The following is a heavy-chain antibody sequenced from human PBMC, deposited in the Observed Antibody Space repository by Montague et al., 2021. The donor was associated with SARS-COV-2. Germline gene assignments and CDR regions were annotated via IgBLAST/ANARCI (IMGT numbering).Heavy chain of an antibody. J-gene: IGHJ2*01. D-gene: IGHD3-16*01. CDR3: ARISPPSHRGGGPDGYLDI. CDR2: IDWDNDE. Sequence: PALVKPTQTLTLTCTLSGLSVTTSGMCVGWIRQPPGKALEWLALIDWDNDEYYRPSLKTRLTISKDTSKHQVVLTMTNMDPADTATYYCARISPPSHRGGGPDGYLDIWGRGTLVTVSS. V-gene: IGHV2-70*01. CDR1: GLSVTTSGMC.